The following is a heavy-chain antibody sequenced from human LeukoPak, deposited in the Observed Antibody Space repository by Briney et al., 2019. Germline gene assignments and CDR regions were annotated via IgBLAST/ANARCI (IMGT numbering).Heavy chain of an antibody. CDR3: ARHFAYSSSSYFDY. V-gene: IGHV4-59*08. CDR2: IYSSGHT. J-gene: IGHJ4*02. CDR1: GGSISNYY. D-gene: IGHD6-6*01. Sequence: PSETLSLTCTVSGGSISNYYWSWIRQPPGKGLEWIGYIYSSGHTNYNPSLKSRVTISVDTSKNQFSLNLRSVTAADTAVYYCARHFAYSSSSYFDYWGQGSLVTVSS.